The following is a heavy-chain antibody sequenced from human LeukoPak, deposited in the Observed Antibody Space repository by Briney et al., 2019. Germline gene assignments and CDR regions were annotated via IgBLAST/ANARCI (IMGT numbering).Heavy chain of an antibody. CDR3: ARGGYYDSSGSVDY. D-gene: IGHD3-22*01. V-gene: IGHV3-7*03. Sequence: GGSLRPSCAASGFTFSSYWMNWARQAPGKGLEWVVSINHNGNVNYYVDSVKGRFTISRDNAKNSLYLQMSNLRAEDTAVYFCARGGYYDSSGSVDYWGQGTLVTVSS. J-gene: IGHJ4*02. CDR2: INHNGNVN. CDR1: GFTFSSYW.